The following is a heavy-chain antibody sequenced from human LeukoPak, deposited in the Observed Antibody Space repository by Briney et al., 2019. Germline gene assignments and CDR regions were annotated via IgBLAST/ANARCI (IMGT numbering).Heavy chain of an antibody. CDR1: GFTFSSYS. CDR2: ISSDSSTI. Sequence: GGSLRLSCAASGFTFSSYSMKWVRQAPGKGLEWVSYISSDSSTIYYADSVKGRFTISRDNAKNSLYLQMNSLRAEDTAVYYCAKGAEYSSFQNWGQGTLVTVSS. CDR3: AKGAEYSSFQN. D-gene: IGHD3-22*01. V-gene: IGHV3-48*01. J-gene: IGHJ4*02.